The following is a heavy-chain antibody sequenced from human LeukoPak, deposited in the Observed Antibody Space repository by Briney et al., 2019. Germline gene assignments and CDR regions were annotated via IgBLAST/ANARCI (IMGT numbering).Heavy chain of an antibody. D-gene: IGHD1-26*01. J-gene: IGHJ3*02. CDR2: INWNGGST. CDR3: ARDRPEWELPAFDI. CDR1: GFTFDDNG. Sequence: GGSLRLSCAASGFTFDDNGMSWVRQAPGKGLEWVSGINWNGGSTGYADSVKGRFTISRDNAKNSLYLQMNSLRAEDTALYYCARDRPEWELPAFDIWGQGTMVTVSS. V-gene: IGHV3-20*04.